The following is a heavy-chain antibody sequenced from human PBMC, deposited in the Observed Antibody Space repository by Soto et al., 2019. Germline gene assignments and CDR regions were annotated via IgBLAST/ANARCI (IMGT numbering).Heavy chain of an antibody. CDR3: VQGGWLDF. J-gene: IGHJ5*01. Sequence: EVQLLESGGGLVQPGGSLRLSCAASGFTFNTFEMSWVRQAPGRGLEWVSFISDDGTRTYYADAVKGRFTISRDNSKYTLYLQRNSLTVEDTAVYACVQGGWLDFWGQGTLVTVSS. CDR2: ISDDGTRT. D-gene: IGHD3-16*01. CDR1: GFTFNTFE. V-gene: IGHV3-23*01.